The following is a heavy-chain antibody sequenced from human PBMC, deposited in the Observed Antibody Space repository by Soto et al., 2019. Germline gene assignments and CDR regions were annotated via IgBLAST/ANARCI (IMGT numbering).Heavy chain of an antibody. D-gene: IGHD5-18*01. Sequence: SETLSLTCTVSGGSISSGDYYWSWIRQPPGKGLEWIGYINYSGSTYYNPSLKSRVTISVDTSKNQFSLKLSSVTAADTAVYYCARGLKADTAFDYWGQETLVTVS. CDR2: INYSGST. CDR3: ARGLKADTAFDY. V-gene: IGHV4-30-4*01. J-gene: IGHJ4*02. CDR1: GGSISSGDYY.